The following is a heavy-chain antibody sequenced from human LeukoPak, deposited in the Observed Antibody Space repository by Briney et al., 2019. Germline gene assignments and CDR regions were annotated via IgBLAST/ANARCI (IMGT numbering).Heavy chain of an antibody. CDR3: ARDFGFGIGY. D-gene: IGHD1-14*01. Sequence: GGPLRLSCAASGFTFSSYSMNWVRQAPGKGLEWVSSISSSSSYIYYADSVKGRFTISRDNAKNSLYLQMNSLRAEDTAVYYCARDFGFGIGYWGQGTLVTVSS. J-gene: IGHJ4*02. CDR2: ISSSSSYI. CDR1: GFTFSSYS. V-gene: IGHV3-21*01.